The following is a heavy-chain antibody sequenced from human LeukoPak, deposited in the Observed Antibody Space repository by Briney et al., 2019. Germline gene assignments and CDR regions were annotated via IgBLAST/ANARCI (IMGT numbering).Heavy chain of an antibody. CDR2: TYYRSKWYN. D-gene: IGHD5-12*01. CDR1: VDSVSTNSTA. J-gene: IGHJ4*02. Sequence: SQTLSLTCAISVDSVSTNSTAWNWIRQSPSRGLEWLGRTYYRSKWYNDYAVSVKSRITINPDTSKNQFSLQLNSVTPEDTAGYYCARDKGGSGYDHLDSWGQGTLVTVSS. V-gene: IGHV6-1*01. CDR3: ARDKGGSGYDHLDS.